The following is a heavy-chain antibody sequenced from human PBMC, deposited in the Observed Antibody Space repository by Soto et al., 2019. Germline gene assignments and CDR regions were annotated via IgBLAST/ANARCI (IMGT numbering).Heavy chain of an antibody. CDR3: AKPVVVAATLVGWYFDL. CDR1: GFTFSSYA. Sequence: EVQLLESGGGLVQPGGSLRLSCAASGFTFSSYAMSWVRQAPGKGLEWVSAISGSGGSTYYADSVKGRFTISRDNSKNTLYLQMNSLRAEDTAVYYCAKPVVVAATLVGWYFDLWGRGTLVTVSS. D-gene: IGHD2-15*01. J-gene: IGHJ2*01. CDR2: ISGSGGST. V-gene: IGHV3-23*01.